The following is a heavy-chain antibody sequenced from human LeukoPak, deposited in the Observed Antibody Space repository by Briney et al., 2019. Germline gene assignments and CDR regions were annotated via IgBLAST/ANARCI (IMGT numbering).Heavy chain of an antibody. J-gene: IGHJ5*02. V-gene: IGHV1-69*04. D-gene: IGHD6-19*01. Sequence: SVKVSCKASGCTFSSYAISWVRQAPGQGLEWMGRIIPILGIANYAQKFQGRVTITADKSTSTAYMEMSSLRSEDTAVYYCARDLRWGYSSGWNWFDPWGQGTLVTVSS. CDR2: IIPILGIA. CDR1: GCTFSSYA. CDR3: ARDLRWGYSSGWNWFDP.